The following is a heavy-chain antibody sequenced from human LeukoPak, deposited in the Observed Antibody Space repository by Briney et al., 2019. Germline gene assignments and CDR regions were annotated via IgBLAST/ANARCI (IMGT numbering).Heavy chain of an antibody. CDR3: ARDQHYDILTGSMGWFDP. V-gene: IGHV4-39*07. Sequence: PSETLSLTCIVSGGYITSTSYYWGWIRQPPGKGLEWIGSIYYTGSTYCNPSLKSRVTISVDTSKNQFSLKLSSVTAADTAVYYCARDQHYDILTGSMGWFDPWGQGTLVTVSS. D-gene: IGHD3-9*01. CDR1: GGYITSTSYY. CDR2: IYYTGST. J-gene: IGHJ5*02.